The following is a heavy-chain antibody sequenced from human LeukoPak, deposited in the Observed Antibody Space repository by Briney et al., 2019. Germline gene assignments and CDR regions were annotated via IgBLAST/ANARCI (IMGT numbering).Heavy chain of an antibody. D-gene: IGHD3-10*01. V-gene: IGHV4-39*02. J-gene: IGHJ4*02. CDR1: GGSISSSSYY. CDR2: IYYSGST. CDR3: ARVSTMVRGVIQP. Sequence: SETLSLTCTVSGGSISSSSYYWGWIRQPPGKGLEWIGSIYYSGSTYYNPSLKSRVTISVDTSKNHFSLKLTSVTAADTAVYFCARVSTMVRGVIQPWGQGTLVTVSS.